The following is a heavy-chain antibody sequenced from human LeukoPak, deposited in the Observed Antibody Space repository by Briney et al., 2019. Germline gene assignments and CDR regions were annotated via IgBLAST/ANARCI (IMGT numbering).Heavy chain of an antibody. D-gene: IGHD5-18*01. CDR2: IRSKANSYAT. Sequence: PGGSLRLSCAASGFTFSGSAMHWVRQASGKGLEWVSRIRSKANSYATAYSASVKGRFTISRDDSKNTACLQMKSVKTEDRAVYYCTSLYSYGYTYWGQGTLVTVSS. CDR1: GFTFSGSA. V-gene: IGHV3-73*01. J-gene: IGHJ4*02. CDR3: TSLYSYGYTY.